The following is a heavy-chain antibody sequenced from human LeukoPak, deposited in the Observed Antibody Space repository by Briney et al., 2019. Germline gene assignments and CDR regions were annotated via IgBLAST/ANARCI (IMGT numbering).Heavy chain of an antibody. D-gene: IGHD1-1*01. J-gene: IGHJ4*02. CDR1: GFTFSTFG. Sequence: GGSLRLSCAVSGFTFSTFGMNWVRLAPGKGLEWISYISSSSSTIYYADSVKGRFTISRDNSRNTLHLQMNSLRAEDTAVYYCATRGRTATKYFDDWGQGTLVTVSS. CDR3: ATRGRTATKYFDD. CDR2: ISSSSSTI. V-gene: IGHV3-48*01.